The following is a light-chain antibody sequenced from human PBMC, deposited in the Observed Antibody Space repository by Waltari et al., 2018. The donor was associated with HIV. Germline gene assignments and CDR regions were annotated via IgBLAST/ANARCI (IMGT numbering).Light chain of an antibody. V-gene: IGLV2-14*01. CDR1: PSDIGNYNY. J-gene: IGLJ1*01. Sequence: QSALTQPASVSGSPGQSITISCPGTPSDIGNYNYVPWYQHHPARAPKLIIYEVSNRPSGVSNRFSGSKSGNTASLTVSGLHAEDEGDYYCSSYSSSTSPYVFGTGTKVTVV. CDR3: SSYSSSTSPYV. CDR2: EVS.